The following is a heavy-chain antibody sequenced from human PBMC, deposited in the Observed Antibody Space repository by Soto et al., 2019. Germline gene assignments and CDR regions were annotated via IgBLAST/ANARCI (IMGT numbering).Heavy chain of an antibody. CDR2: IYYSGST. J-gene: IGHJ4*02. CDR1: GGSISSSSYY. V-gene: IGHV4-39*01. CDR3: ARLGTAGIAARDY. Sequence: SETLSLTCTVSGGSISSSSYYWGWIRQPPGKGLEWIGSIYYSGSTYYNPSLKSRVTISVDTSKNQFSLKLSSVTAADTAVYYCARLGTAGIAARDYWGQGTLVTVSS. D-gene: IGHD6-25*01.